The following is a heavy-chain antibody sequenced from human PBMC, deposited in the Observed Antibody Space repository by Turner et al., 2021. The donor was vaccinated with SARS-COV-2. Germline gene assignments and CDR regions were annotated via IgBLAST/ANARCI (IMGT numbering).Heavy chain of an antibody. CDR3: ARTSSWDALVVGSPADWYFDL. V-gene: IGHV4-39*01. Sequence: QVLLPESGPGLVKPSETLSLTCTFSGLSFTSYGFYWGWIRQPPGKGLEWMGSIYHSGMTYYNRSLTGRVAMSVDTSKSQFSLKLASATASDTAVYYCARTSSWDALVVGSPADWYFDLWGRGTQVIVSS. CDR1: GLSFTSYGFY. D-gene: IGHD2-15*01. J-gene: IGHJ2*01. CDR2: IYHSGMT.